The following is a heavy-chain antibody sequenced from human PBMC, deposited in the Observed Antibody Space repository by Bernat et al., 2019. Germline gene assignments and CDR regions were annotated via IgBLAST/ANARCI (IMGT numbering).Heavy chain of an antibody. CDR2: IWFDGSNK. CDR3: ARDPSSKAAAGSGDY. CDR1: GFTFSSFG. D-gene: IGHD6-13*01. V-gene: IGHV3-33*01. J-gene: IGHJ4*02. Sequence: QVQLVESVGGVVQPGRSLRLSCAASGFTFSSFGMHWVRQAPGKGLEWVAVIWFDGSNKKYAESVEGRFTISRDNSKSTLYLQINSLRAEDTAVYYCARDPSSKAAAGSGDYWGQGTLVTVSS.